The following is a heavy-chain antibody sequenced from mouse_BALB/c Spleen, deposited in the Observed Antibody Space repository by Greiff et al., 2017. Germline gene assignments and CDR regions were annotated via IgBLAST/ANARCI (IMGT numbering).Heavy chain of an antibody. J-gene: IGHJ3*01. V-gene: IGHV1-82*01. CDR2: IYPGDGDT. Sequence: VQLVESGPELVKPGASVKISCKASGYAFSSSWMNWVKQRPGQGLEWIGRIYPGDGDTNYNGKFKGKATLTADKSSSTAYMQLSSLTSVDSAVYFCARGDSSGYPFAYWGQGTLVTVSA. CDR1: GYAFSSSW. D-gene: IGHD3-2*01. CDR3: ARGDSSGYPFAY.